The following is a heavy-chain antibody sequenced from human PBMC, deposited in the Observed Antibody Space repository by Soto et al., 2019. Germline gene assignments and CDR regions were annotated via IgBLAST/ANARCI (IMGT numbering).Heavy chain of an antibody. V-gene: IGHV1-18*01. CDR1: GYIYVSYG. Sequence: QVQLVQSGAEVKRPGASVKVSCKASGYIYVSYGMSWVRQAPGQGLEWRGWITTHSGQTTSAQKYQGRITMTTDTSTSTASLELTRLTSDATAVYYCARIDVDTGSTGTRDYNYYYMDVWGTGTSVTVSS. D-gene: IGHD5-18*01. CDR3: ARIDVDTGSTGTRDYNYYYMDV. CDR2: ITTHSGQT. J-gene: IGHJ6*03.